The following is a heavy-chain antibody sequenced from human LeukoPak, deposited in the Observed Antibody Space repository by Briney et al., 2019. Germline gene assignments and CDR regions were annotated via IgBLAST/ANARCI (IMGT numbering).Heavy chain of an antibody. CDR2: IKQDGSET. D-gene: IGHD3-10*01. V-gene: IGHV3-7*01. J-gene: IGHJ4*02. CDR1: GFAFSSYW. CDR3: ARSETYYYGSGSYYSY. Sequence: GGSLRLSCAASGFAFSSYWMSWVRQAPGKGLEWVANIKQDGSETYYVDSVKGRFTISRDNAKNSLYLQMDSLRAEDTAVYYCARSETYYYGSGSYYSYWGQGTLVTVSS.